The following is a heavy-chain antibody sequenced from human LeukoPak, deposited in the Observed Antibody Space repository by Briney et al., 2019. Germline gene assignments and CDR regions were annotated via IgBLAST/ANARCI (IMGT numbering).Heavy chain of an antibody. Sequence: GGSLRLSCAASGFTLSTYAMSWVRQTPGKGLEWVAATSSSDAGTYHADSVRGRFTISRDNSKNTLYLQMNSLKTEDTAVYYCTRVSTHSYDSSGYPNYYYYYMDVWGKGTTVTISS. V-gene: IGHV3-23*01. D-gene: IGHD3-22*01. CDR2: TSSSDAGT. CDR3: TRVSTHSYDSSGYPNYYYYYMDV. J-gene: IGHJ6*03. CDR1: GFTLSTYA.